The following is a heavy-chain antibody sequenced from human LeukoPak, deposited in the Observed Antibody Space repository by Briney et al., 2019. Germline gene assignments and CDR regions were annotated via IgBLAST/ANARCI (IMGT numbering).Heavy chain of an antibody. J-gene: IGHJ4*02. CDR2: IYYSGST. Sequence: SETLSLTCAVYGGSFSSYYWGWIRQPPGKGLEWIGSIYYSGSTYYNPSLKSRVTISVDTSKNQFSLKLSSVTAADTAVYYCARGLNYWGQGTLVTVSS. CDR3: ARGLNY. CDR1: GGSFSSYY. V-gene: IGHV4-39*07.